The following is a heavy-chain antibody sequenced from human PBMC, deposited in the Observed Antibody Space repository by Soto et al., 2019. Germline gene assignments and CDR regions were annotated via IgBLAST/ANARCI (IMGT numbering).Heavy chain of an antibody. CDR1: GFTFSDYW. CDR3: ARGIRGKYGMVD. CDR2: INGDGSRS. D-gene: IGHD5-12*01. Sequence: EVQLVESGGGLVQPGGSLRLSCATSGFTFSDYWIHWVRQAPGKGLVWVSRINGDGSRSDYADSVKGRFTIYRDNAENPMYLQINSLCAKDNAVYFCARGIRGKYGMVDWGHGTTITVSS. J-gene: IGHJ6*02. V-gene: IGHV3-74*01.